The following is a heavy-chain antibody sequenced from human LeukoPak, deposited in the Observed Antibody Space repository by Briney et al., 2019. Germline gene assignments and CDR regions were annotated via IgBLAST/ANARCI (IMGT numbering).Heavy chain of an antibody. Sequence: PGGSLRLSCAASGFTFSSYWMSWVRQAPGKGLEWVADINKDGTEECYVDSVKGRFTISRDNAKNSLYLQMSSLRVEDTAVYYCLALEDVDAFDIWGQGTMVTVSS. CDR2: INKDGTEE. J-gene: IGHJ3*02. V-gene: IGHV3-7*01. CDR3: LALEDVDAFDI. CDR1: GFTFSSYW. D-gene: IGHD2-15*01.